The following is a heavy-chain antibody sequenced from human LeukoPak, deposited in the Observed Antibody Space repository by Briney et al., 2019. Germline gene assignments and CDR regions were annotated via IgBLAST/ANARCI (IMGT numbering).Heavy chain of an antibody. Sequence: PSETLSLNCTVSGGSINNYYWSWIRQPPGKGLEWIAYIYETGHTGYNPSLKTRVTISLDTSKNQFSLKLNSVTAADTAVYYCARHFLRGGFDSWGQGTLVAVSS. D-gene: IGHD5-12*01. CDR2: IYETGHT. CDR3: ARHFLRGGFDS. CDR1: GGSINNYY. V-gene: IGHV4-59*08. J-gene: IGHJ4*02.